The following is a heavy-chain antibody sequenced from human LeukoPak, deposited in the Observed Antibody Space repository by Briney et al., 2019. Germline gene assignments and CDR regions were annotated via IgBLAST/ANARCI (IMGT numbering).Heavy chain of an antibody. D-gene: IGHD5-12*01. J-gene: IGHJ4*02. Sequence: GGSLRLSCAASGFTFSSYEMNWVRQAPGKGLEWVSYISRSGSTTYYADSVKGRFTISRDNAKNSLYLQMNSLRAEDTAVYYCASGYALHYLGQGTLVTVSS. CDR2: ISRSGSTT. V-gene: IGHV3-48*03. CDR1: GFTFSSYE. CDR3: ASGYALHY.